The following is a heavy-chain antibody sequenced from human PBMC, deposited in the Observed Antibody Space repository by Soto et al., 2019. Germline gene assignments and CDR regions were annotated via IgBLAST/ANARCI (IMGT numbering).Heavy chain of an antibody. D-gene: IGHD1-26*01. CDR2: IAYDGTIK. CDR1: GFTFSANA. V-gene: IGHV3-30-3*01. CDR3: ARAKIKEATDKLDS. J-gene: IGHJ4*02. Sequence: QEQLVESGGDVVQPGRSLTLSCAASGFTFSANAMHWVRQAPGKGLEWVAVIAYDGTIKIYRDSVKGRFTISRDDSKSTLYLKMNSLRPEDTALYYCARAKIKEATDKLDSLGQGPLVNVSS.